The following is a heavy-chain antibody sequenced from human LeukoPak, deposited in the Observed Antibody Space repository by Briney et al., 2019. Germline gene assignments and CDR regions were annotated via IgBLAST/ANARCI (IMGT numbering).Heavy chain of an antibody. CDR3: ARPGIYYYYMDV. CDR1: GFTFSSYG. J-gene: IGHJ6*03. Sequence: PGGSLRLSCAASGFTFSSYGMHWVRQAPGKGLEWVAVISYDGSNKYYADSVKGRFTISRDNSKNTLYLQMNSLRAEDTAVYYCARPGIYYYYMDVWGKGTTVTVSS. V-gene: IGHV3-30*03. CDR2: ISYDGSNK.